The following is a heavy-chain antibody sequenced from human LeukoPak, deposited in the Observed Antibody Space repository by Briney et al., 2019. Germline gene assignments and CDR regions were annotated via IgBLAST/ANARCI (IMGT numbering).Heavy chain of an antibody. Sequence: PSETLSLTXAVYGGSFSGYYWSWIRQPPGKGLEWIGEINHSGGTNYNPSLKSRVTISVDTSKNQFSLKLSSVTAADTAVYYCARGVIWGPTHDAFDIWGQGTMVTVSS. CDR2: INHSGGT. CDR1: GGSFSGYY. D-gene: IGHD2-21*01. J-gene: IGHJ3*02. CDR3: ARGVIWGPTHDAFDI. V-gene: IGHV4-34*01.